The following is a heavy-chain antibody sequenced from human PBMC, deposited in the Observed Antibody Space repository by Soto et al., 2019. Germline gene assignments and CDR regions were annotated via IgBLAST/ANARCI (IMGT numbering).Heavy chain of an antibody. Sequence: ASVKVSCKASGYTFTSCTMNGVLQAPGQRLEWMGWINPDNGNTKSSQKFQDRVIITRDTSASTAYMDLSSLRSEDTAVYYCARGIATGQLDPWGQGTLVTVSS. CDR3: ARGIATGQLDP. J-gene: IGHJ5*02. D-gene: IGHD2-15*01. CDR1: GYTFTSCT. V-gene: IGHV1-3*01. CDR2: INPDNGNT.